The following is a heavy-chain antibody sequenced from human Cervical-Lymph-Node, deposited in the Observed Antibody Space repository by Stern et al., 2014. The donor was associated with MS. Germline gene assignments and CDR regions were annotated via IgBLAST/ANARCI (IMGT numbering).Heavy chain of an antibody. D-gene: IGHD6-13*01. CDR2: ISGSGVNT. CDR3: AKWSIVAAGTLDN. J-gene: IGHJ4*02. V-gene: IGHV3-23*04. Sequence: EVHLVESGGGLEQPGGSLRLSCAASGFPFSSYAMNWVRQAPGKGLEWVSTISGSGVNTYYADSVKGRFTISRDNPRNTLYLQMNSLRAEDTAVYYCAKWSIVAAGTLDNWGQGTLVTVSS. CDR1: GFPFSSYA.